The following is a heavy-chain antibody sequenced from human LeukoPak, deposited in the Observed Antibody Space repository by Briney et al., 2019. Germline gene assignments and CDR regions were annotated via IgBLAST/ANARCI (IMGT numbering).Heavy chain of an antibody. J-gene: IGHJ5*02. Sequence: ASVKVSCKASGYTFTSYDINWVRQATGQGLEWMGWMNPNSGNTGYAQKFQGRVTMTRNTSISTAYMELSSLRSEDTAVYYCARVRGAAAGNRRYNWFDPWGQGTLVTVSS. CDR2: MNPNSGNT. CDR3: ARVRGAAAGNRRYNWFDP. D-gene: IGHD6-13*01. V-gene: IGHV1-8*01. CDR1: GYTFTSYD.